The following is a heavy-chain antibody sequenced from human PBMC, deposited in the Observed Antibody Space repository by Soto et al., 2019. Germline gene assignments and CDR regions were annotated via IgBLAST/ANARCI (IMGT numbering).Heavy chain of an antibody. CDR1: GFTFGDYA. CDR3: TRDQPITP. J-gene: IGHJ3*01. V-gene: IGHV3-49*04. Sequence: LRLSCTASGFTFGDYAMSWVRQAPGKGLEWVGFIRSKGSGGTSEYAASVKGRFTFSRDDSKSIAYLQMNSLKTEDTAVYYCTRDQPITPWGQGTMVTVSS. CDR2: IRSKGSGGTS. D-gene: IGHD3-10*01.